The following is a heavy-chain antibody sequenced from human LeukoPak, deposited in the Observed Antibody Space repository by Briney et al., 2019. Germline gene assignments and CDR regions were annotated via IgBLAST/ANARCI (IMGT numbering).Heavy chain of an antibody. D-gene: IGHD6-13*01. CDR2: ISSSSSYI. Sequence: PGGSLRLSCAASGFTFSSYSMNWVRQAPGKGLGGVSSISSSSSYIYYADSVKGRFTISRDNAKNSLYLQMNSLRAEDTAVYYCAGSQRSSSWYSLPDYWGQGTLVTVSS. CDR1: GFTFSSYS. V-gene: IGHV3-21*01. J-gene: IGHJ4*02. CDR3: AGSQRSSSWYSLPDY.